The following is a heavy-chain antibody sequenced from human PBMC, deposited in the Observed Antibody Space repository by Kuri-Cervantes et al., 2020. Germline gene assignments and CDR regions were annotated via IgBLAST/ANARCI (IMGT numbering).Heavy chain of an antibody. V-gene: IGHV4-4*02. CDR1: GGSISSSNW. D-gene: IGHD3-10*01. Sequence: SETLSLTCAVSGGSISSSNWWSWVRQPPGKGLEWIGETYHSGSTNYNPSLKSRVTISVDKSKNQFSLRLSSVTAADTAVHYCASQDYYGSGFDYWGQGTLVTVSS. J-gene: IGHJ4*02. CDR2: TYHSGST. CDR3: ASQDYYGSGFDY.